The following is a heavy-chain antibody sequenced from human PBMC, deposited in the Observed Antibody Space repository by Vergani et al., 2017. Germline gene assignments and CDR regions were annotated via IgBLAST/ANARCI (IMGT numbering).Heavy chain of an antibody. CDR2: IDWDDDK. Sequence: QVTLRESGPALVKPTQTLTLTCTFSGFSLSTSGMCVSWIRQPPGKALEWLARIDWDDDKYYSTSLKSRLTISKDTSKSQVVLTMTNMDPVDTATYYCARIHVTWADFWSGPNYYYYYGMDVWGQGTTVTVSS. D-gene: IGHD3-3*01. CDR1: GFSLSTSGMC. CDR3: ARIHVTWADFWSGPNYYYYYGMDV. V-gene: IGHV2-70*15. J-gene: IGHJ6*02.